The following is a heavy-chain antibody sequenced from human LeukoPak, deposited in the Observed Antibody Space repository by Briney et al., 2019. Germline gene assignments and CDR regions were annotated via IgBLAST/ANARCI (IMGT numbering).Heavy chain of an antibody. Sequence: PGGSLRLSCSASGFTFSNYAMSWVRQAPGKGLEWVSTILHIGGSTYYADSVKGRFTISRDTSKNTVYLQMNSLRAEDTAVYYCARGPSTLLRGVHGMDVWGQGTTVTVSS. CDR2: ILHIGGST. J-gene: IGHJ6*02. D-gene: IGHD3-10*01. CDR3: ARGPSTLLRGVHGMDV. V-gene: IGHV3-23*01. CDR1: GFTFSNYA.